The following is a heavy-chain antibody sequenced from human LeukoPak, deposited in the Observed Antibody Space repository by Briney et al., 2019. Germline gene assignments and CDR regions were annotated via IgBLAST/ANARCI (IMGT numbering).Heavy chain of an antibody. CDR3: ARLGVGANPFDY. J-gene: IGHJ4*02. V-gene: IGHV5-51*01. D-gene: IGHD1-26*01. Sequence: GESLKISCKGPGYSFTSYWIGRVRQMPDKGLEWMGIIYPGYSDARYSPSFQGQVTISADKSITTAYLQWSSLKASDTAMYYGARLGVGANPFDYWGQGTLVTVSS. CDR1: GYSFTSYW. CDR2: IYPGYSDA.